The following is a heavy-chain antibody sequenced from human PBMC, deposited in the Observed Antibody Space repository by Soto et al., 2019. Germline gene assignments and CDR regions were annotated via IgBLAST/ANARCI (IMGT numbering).Heavy chain of an antibody. J-gene: IGHJ4*02. CDR2: IDSDGIST. V-gene: IGHV3-74*03. CDR1: GFTFSSYW. CDR3: VRDDVGVGIDY. Sequence: EVQLVESGGGLVQPGGSLRLSCAASGFTFSSYWMHWVRQVPGKGLVWVSHIDSDGISTTYADSVKGRVTISRDNAKNTVYLQMNSLRAEDTAVYYCVRDDVGVGIDYWGLGTLVTVSS. D-gene: IGHD1-26*01.